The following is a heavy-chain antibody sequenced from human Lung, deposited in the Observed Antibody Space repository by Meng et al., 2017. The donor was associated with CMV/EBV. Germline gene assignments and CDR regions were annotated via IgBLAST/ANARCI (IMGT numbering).Heavy chain of an antibody. CDR3: ARYPRYCSSTSCYFDY. CDR2: IYPGDSDT. J-gene: IGHJ4*02. D-gene: IGHD2-2*01. Sequence: EXXKISXKGSGYSFTSYWIGWVRQMPGKGLEWMGIIYPGDSDTGYSPSFQGQVTISADKSISTAYLQWSSLKASDTAMYYCARYPRYCSSTSCYFDYWGQGXLVTVSS. V-gene: IGHV5-51*01. CDR1: GYSFTSYW.